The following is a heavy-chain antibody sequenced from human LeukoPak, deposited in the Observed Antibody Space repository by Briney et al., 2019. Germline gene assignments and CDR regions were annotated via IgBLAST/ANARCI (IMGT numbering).Heavy chain of an antibody. Sequence: GESLKISCKGSGYTFTNSWIGWVRQMPGKGLEYMEIVYTGGSDTRYSPSFQGQVTISADKSISTAYLQWSSLRASDTAMYYCARHVGGSSRRLDNWGQGTLVTVSS. J-gene: IGHJ4*02. CDR3: ARHVGGSSRRLDN. CDR1: GYTFTNSW. D-gene: IGHD1-26*01. CDR2: VYTGGSDT. V-gene: IGHV5-51*01.